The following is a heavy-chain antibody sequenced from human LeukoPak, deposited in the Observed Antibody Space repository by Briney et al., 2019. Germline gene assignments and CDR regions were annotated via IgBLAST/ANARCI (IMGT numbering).Heavy chain of an antibody. D-gene: IGHD6-19*01. J-gene: IGHJ6*03. V-gene: IGHV1-8*03. CDR1: GYTFTSYD. Sequence: ASVKVSCKASGYTFTSYDINWVRQATGQGLEWMGWMNPNSGNTGYAQKFQGRVTITRNTSISTAYMELSSLRSEDTAVYYCARGRTAVAGTYYYYYMDVWGKGTTVTVSS. CDR2: MNPNSGNT. CDR3: ARGRTAVAGTYYYYYMDV.